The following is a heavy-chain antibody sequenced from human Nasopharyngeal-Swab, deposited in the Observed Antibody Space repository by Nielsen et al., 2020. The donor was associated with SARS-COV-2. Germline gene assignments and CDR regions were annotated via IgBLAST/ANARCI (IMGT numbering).Heavy chain of an antibody. CDR3: ARWAGSNSDYYGPLDF. Sequence: GESLKIPCAASGFSFSSYWMSWVRQAPGKGLEWVANINLYGSQKNFVDSVKGRFTISRDNSKNTVFLQMNSLRAEDTAIYSCARWAGSNSDYYGPLDFWGQGNLVTVSS. CDR2: INLYGSQK. V-gene: IGHV3-7*03. J-gene: IGHJ4*02. CDR1: GFSFSSYW. D-gene: IGHD4-11*01.